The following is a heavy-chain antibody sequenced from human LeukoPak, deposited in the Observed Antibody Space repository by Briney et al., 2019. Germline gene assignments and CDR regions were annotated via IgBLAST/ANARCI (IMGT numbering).Heavy chain of an antibody. D-gene: IGHD1-26*01. CDR3: ARVASGSYPQGWFDP. Sequence: SETLSLTCAVSGYSISSGYYWGWIRQPAGKGLEWIGRIYTSGSTNYNPSLKSRVTISVDTSKNQFSLKPSSVTAADTAVYYCARVASGSYPQGWFDPWGQGTLVTVSS. V-gene: IGHV4-61*02. J-gene: IGHJ5*02. CDR1: GYSISSGYY. CDR2: IYTSGST.